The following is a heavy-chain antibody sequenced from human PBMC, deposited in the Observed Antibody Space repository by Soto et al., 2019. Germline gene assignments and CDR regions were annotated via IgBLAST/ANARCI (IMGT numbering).Heavy chain of an antibody. V-gene: IGHV1-69*12. J-gene: IGHJ6*02. CDR3: ARGIDYSNYYYYYGMDV. CDR1: GGTFSSYA. Sequence: QVQLVQSGAEVKKPGSSVKVSCKASGGTFSSYAISWVRQAPGQGLEWMGGIIPIFGTANYAQKFQGRVTITAXXSXSXXYMELSSLRSEDTAVYYCARGIDYSNYYYYYGMDVWGQGTTVTVSS. CDR2: IIPIFGTA. D-gene: IGHD4-4*01.